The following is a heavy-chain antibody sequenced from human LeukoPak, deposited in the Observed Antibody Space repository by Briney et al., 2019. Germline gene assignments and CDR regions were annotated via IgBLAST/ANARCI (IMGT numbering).Heavy chain of an antibody. D-gene: IGHD1-26*01. CDR1: GYTFTSYG. J-gene: IGHJ6*03. CDR2: ISAYNGNT. CDR3: ARGGAGARAYYYYMDV. Sequence: ASVKVFCKASGYTFTSYGISWVRQAPGQGLEWMGWISAYNGNTNYAQKLQGRVTMTTDTSTSTAYMELRSLRSDDTAVYYCARGGAGARAYYYYMDVWGKGTTVTVSS. V-gene: IGHV1-18*01.